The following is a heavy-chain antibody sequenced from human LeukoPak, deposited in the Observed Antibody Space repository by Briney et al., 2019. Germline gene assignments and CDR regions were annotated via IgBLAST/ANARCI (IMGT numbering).Heavy chain of an antibody. CDR2: IRYDGSNK. CDR3: AKSQGQQQLGEYFQH. V-gene: IGHV3-30*02. D-gene: IGHD6-13*01. CDR1: GFTFSSYG. Sequence: GGSLRLSCAASGFTFSSYGMHWVRQAPGKGLEWVAFIRYDGSNKYYADSVKGRFTISRDNSKNTLYLQMNSLRAEDTAVYYCAKSQGQQQLGEYFQHWGQGTLVTVSS. J-gene: IGHJ1*01.